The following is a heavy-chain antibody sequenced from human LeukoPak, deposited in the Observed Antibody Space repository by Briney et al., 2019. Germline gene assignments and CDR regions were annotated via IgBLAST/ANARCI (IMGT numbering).Heavy chain of an antibody. Sequence: PGGSLRLSCAASGFNFSIYGMHWVRQAPGKGLEWVAFVRFGGSIKYYVDSVKGRFTISRDNSKNTAYLQMNSLRPEDTAMYYCAKSKRMYYYDGSGYLSLDYWGQGALVTVSS. V-gene: IGHV3-30*02. CDR1: GFNFSIYG. J-gene: IGHJ4*02. CDR3: AKSKRMYYYDGSGYLSLDY. CDR2: VRFGGSIK. D-gene: IGHD3-22*01.